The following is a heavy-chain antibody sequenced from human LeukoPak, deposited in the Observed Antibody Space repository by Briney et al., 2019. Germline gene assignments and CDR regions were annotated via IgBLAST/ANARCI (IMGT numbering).Heavy chain of an antibody. D-gene: IGHD1-7*01. V-gene: IGHV3-48*04. CDR3: ARGWELELALYYFDY. CDR2: ISSSSSTI. Sequence: GGSLRLSCAASGVTFSSYSMNWVRQAAGKGLEGGSYISSSSSTIYYADSAKGRFTISRENAKNSLYLQMNSLRVEDTAVYYCARGWELELALYYFDYWGQGALVTVS. J-gene: IGHJ4*02. CDR1: GVTFSSYS.